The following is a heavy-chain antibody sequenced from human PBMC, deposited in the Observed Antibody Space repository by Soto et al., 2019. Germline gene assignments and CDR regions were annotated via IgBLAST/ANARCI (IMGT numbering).Heavy chain of an antibody. J-gene: IGHJ4*02. Sequence: GGSLRLSCAASGFTFSSYAMSWVRQAPGKGLEWVSIITSDGRTYYAYSLKGRFTISRDNSKNTFFLQMNSLRAEDTAVYYFAKDYSTVTTDPLSVVLFDYWGQGALVTVSS. CDR1: GFTFSSYA. CDR2: ITSDGRT. V-gene: IGHV3-23*01. CDR3: AKDYSTVTTDPLSVVLFDY. D-gene: IGHD4-17*01.